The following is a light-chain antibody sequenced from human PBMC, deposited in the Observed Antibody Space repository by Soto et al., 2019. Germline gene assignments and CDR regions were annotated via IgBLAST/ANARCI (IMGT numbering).Light chain of an antibody. Sequence: QSALTQPASVSGSPGQSITISCTGTSSDVGGYNYVSWYQHHPGKAPKLMIYQVTNRPSGVSNRFSGSKSGNTASLTISGLQADDEAYYYCSSYTSSTTRVFGGGTKVTVL. CDR3: SSYTSSTTRV. V-gene: IGLV2-14*01. J-gene: IGLJ2*01. CDR2: QVT. CDR1: SSDVGGYNY.